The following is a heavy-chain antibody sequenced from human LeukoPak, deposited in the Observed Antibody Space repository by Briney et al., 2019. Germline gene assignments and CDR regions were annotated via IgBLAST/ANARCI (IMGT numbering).Heavy chain of an antibody. V-gene: IGHV4-39*01. CDR3: ARLGPPDWLYSSSDWFDP. CDR1: GGSISSSSYY. CDR2: IYYSGST. J-gene: IGHJ5*02. Sequence: SSETLSLTCTVSGGSISSSSYYWGWIRQPPGKGLEWIGSIYYSGSTYYNPSLKSRVTISVDTSKNQFSLKLSSVTAADTAVYYCARLGPPDWLYSSSDWFDPWGQGTLVTVSS. D-gene: IGHD6-6*01.